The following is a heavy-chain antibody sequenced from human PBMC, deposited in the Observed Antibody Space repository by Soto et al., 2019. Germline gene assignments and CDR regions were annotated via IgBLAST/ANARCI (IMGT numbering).Heavy chain of an antibody. CDR1: GGTFSSYA. V-gene: IGHV1-69*13. Sequence: SVKVSCKASGGTFSSYAISWVRHAPGQGLEWMGGIIPIFGTANYVQKFQGRVTITADESTSTAYMELSSLRSEDTAVYYCARDTSQLGNWFDPWGQGTLVTVSS. J-gene: IGHJ5*02. CDR3: ARDTSQLGNWFDP. CDR2: IIPIFGTA. D-gene: IGHD6-13*01.